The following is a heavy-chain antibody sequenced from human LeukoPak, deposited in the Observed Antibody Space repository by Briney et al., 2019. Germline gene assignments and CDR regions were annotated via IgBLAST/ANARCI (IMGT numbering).Heavy chain of an antibody. CDR1: GYTFTGYY. Sequence: ASVKVSCKASGYTFTGYYMHWVRQAPGQGLEWMGWINPNSGGTNYAQKFQGRVTMTRDTSISTAYMELSRLRSDDTAVYYCARIIWFGEPGVAFDIWGQGTMVTVSS. CDR3: ARIIWFGEPGVAFDI. D-gene: IGHD3-10*01. CDR2: INPNSGGT. V-gene: IGHV1-2*02. J-gene: IGHJ3*02.